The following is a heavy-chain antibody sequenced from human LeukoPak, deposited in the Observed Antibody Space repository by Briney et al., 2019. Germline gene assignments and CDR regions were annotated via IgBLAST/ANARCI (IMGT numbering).Heavy chain of an antibody. CDR1: GFTFGDYA. V-gene: IGHV3-49*04. Sequence: GGSLRLSCTISGFTFGDYAITWVRQAPGKGLEWVGLIRSRAYGRTTEYAASVKGRFTISREDSNGIAYLQMSGLQTGDTAVYYCSRSDTVPGAKYYFDRWGQGTLVTVSS. D-gene: IGHD6-25*01. CDR2: IRSRAYGRTT. CDR3: SRSDTVPGAKYYFDR. J-gene: IGHJ4*02.